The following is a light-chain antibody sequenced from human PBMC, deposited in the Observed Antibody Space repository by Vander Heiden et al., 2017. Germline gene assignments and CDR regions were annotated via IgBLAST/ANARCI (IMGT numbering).Light chain of an antibody. V-gene: IGLV1-47*01. CDR1: SSNIGSNY. CDR3: SAWDDSLNGVF. CDR2: RDS. J-gene: IGLJ2*01. Sequence: QPVLTQQPSASGTPGQRVTISCSGNSSNIGSNYVYWYQQIPGTAPKFLIYRDSQRPSGVPDRFSASKSATSAALAISGLRSEDEATYYCSAWDDSLNGVFFGGGTKVTVL.